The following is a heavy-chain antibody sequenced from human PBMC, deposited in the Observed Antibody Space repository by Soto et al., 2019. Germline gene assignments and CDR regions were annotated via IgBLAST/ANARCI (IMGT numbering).Heavy chain of an antibody. CDR1: XXXFTGYY. D-gene: IGHD3-9*01. CDR3: AIFLMSTKTRLVPYCMYV. J-gene: IGHJ6*02. Sequence: ASVKVSCKDSXXXFTGYYMXWVRXXXXXXXEWMGWINPNSGGTNYAQKFQAWVTMTRDTSISTAYMELSRLRSDDTAVYYCAIFLMSTKTRLVPYCMYVCCQGTTVTXX. V-gene: IGHV1-2*04. CDR2: INPNSGGT.